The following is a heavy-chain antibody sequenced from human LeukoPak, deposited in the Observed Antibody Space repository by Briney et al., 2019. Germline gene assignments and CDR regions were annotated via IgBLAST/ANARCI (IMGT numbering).Heavy chain of an antibody. V-gene: IGHV3-23*01. D-gene: IGHD3-16*02. J-gene: IGHJ4*02. Sequence: GGSLRLSCAASGFTFSSCAMSWVRQAPGKGLEWVSAISGSGGSTYYADSVKGRFTISRDNSKNTLYLQMNSLRAEDTAVYYCAKAVITFGGVIQAYDYWGQGTLVTVSS. CDR3: AKAVITFGGVIQAYDY. CDR2: ISGSGGST. CDR1: GFTFSSCA.